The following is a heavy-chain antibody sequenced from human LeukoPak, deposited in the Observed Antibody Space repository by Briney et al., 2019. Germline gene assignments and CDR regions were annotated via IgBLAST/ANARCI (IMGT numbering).Heavy chain of an antibody. CDR2: IKQDGSEK. V-gene: IGHV3-7*03. Sequence: PGGSLRLSCAASGFTFSSFWMSWVRRAPGKGLEWVASIKQDGSEKYYVDSVKGRFTISRDNAKNSVYLQMNSLTAEDTAVYYCARDKDSGGATGPIFDYWGQGALVTVSS. D-gene: IGHD1-26*01. CDR3: ARDKDSGGATGPIFDY. J-gene: IGHJ4*02. CDR1: GFTFSSFW.